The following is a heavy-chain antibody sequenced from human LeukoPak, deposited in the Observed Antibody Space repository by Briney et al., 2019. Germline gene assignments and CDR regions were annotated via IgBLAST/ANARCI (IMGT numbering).Heavy chain of an antibody. Sequence: SETLSLTCTVSGGSIGSGGYYWSWIRHHPGKGLEWIGYIYNSGSTCYNPSLKSRITISIDTSKNQFSLRLTSVTAADTAVYYCAREGYGSGSRGPLGYWGLGILVTVSS. J-gene: IGHJ4*02. V-gene: IGHV4-31*03. D-gene: IGHD3-10*01. CDR1: GGSIGSGGYY. CDR3: AREGYGSGSRGPLGY. CDR2: IYNSGST.